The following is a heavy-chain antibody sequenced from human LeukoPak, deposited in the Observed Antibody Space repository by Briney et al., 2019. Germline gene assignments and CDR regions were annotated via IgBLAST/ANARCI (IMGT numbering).Heavy chain of an antibody. CDR3: ARGSPLGDPEVWFDP. D-gene: IGHD4-17*01. V-gene: IGHV3-64*01. J-gene: IGHJ5*02. CDR2: INGGST. Sequence: INGGSTYYANSVKGRFTISRDNSKNTLYLQMGSLRAEDMAVYYCARGSPLGDPEVWFDPWGQGTLVTVSS.